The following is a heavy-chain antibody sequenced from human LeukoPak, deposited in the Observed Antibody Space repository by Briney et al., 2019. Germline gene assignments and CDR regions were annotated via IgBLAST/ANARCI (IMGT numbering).Heavy chain of an antibody. J-gene: IGHJ3*02. Sequence: SETLSLTCTVSGGSISRYYWSWIRQPAGQGLEWMGRIYSSGSTTYNPSLKRRVTTSSDESTNKLSRMVTSVTAAETAVFYCAGVDNTGWDDAFDIWGQGTMVTVSS. CDR2: IYSSGST. CDR1: GGSISRYY. D-gene: IGHD6-19*01. CDR3: AGVDNTGWDDAFDI. V-gene: IGHV4-4*07.